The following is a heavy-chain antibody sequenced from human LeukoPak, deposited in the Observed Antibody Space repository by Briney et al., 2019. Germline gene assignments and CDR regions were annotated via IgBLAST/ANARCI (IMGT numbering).Heavy chain of an antibody. V-gene: IGHV3-11*01. CDR3: ARVGSSGYPIDY. Sequence: GSLRLSCAASGFTVSSNYMSWVRQAPGKGLEWVSYISSSGSTINYADSVKGRFTISRDSAKKSLFLQMNSLRAEDTAVYYCARVGSSGYPIDYWGQGTLVTVSS. J-gene: IGHJ4*02. D-gene: IGHD3-22*01. CDR1: GFTVSSNY. CDR2: ISSSGSTI.